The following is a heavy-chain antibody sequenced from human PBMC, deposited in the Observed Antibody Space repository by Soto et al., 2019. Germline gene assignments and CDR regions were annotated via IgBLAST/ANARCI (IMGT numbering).Heavy chain of an antibody. V-gene: IGHV5-51*01. Sequence: GESLKISCKGSGYSFTSYWIGWVRQMPGKGLEWMGIIYPGDSDTRYSPSFQGQVTISADKSISTAYLQWSSLKASDTAMYYCARHLVPAAKHYYYDYGMDVWGQGTTVTVSS. CDR2: IYPGDSDT. CDR3: ARHLVPAAKHYYYDYGMDV. D-gene: IGHD2-2*01. CDR1: GYSFTSYW. J-gene: IGHJ6*02.